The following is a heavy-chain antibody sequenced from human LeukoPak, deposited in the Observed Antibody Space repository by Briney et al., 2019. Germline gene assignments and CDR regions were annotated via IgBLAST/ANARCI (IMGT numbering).Heavy chain of an antibody. CDR3: AKSFYGDY. Sequence: PGGSLRLSCAASGFTFSSYGMHWVRQAPGKGLEWVAVISYDGSNKYYADSVKGRFTISRDNSKNTLYLQMNSLRAEDTAVYYCAKSFYGDYWGQGTLVTVSS. J-gene: IGHJ4*02. CDR2: ISYDGSNK. D-gene: IGHD4-17*01. V-gene: IGHV3-30*18. CDR1: GFTFSSYG.